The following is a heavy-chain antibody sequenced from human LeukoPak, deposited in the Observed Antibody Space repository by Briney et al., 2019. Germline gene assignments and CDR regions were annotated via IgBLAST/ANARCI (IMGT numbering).Heavy chain of an antibody. CDR1: GFTFRDYH. Sequence: GGSLRLSCAASGFTFRDYHMSWIRQAPGKGLEWVAYIVGSSSYTNYADSVKGRFTISRDNGENSLYLQMNSLRDEDTAVYYCARDGDRYSTYWYYYWGQGTLVTVSS. CDR3: ARDGDRYSTYWYYY. CDR2: IVGSSSYT. J-gene: IGHJ4*02. D-gene: IGHD6-13*01. V-gene: IGHV3-11*06.